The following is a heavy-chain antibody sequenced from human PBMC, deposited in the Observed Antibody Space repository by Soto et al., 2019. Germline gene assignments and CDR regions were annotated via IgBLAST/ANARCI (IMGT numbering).Heavy chain of an antibody. CDR3: ARARRYCTNGLCITYYFDY. V-gene: IGHV4-30-2*01. J-gene: IGHJ4*02. CDR1: GGSISSGGYC. D-gene: IGHD2-8*01. Sequence: SETLSLTCAVSGGSISSGGYCWSWIRQPPGKGLEWIGYIYHSGSTYYNPSLKSRVTISVDRSKNQFSLKLSSVTAADTAVYYCARARRYCTNGLCITYYFDYWVQGTLVTVSS. CDR2: IYHSGST.